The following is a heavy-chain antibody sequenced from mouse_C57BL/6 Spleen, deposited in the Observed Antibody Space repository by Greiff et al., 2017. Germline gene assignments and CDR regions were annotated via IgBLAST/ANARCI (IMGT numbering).Heavy chain of an antibody. V-gene: IGHV3-6*01. Sequence: EVQLQQSGPGLVKPSQSLSLTCSVTGYSITSGYYWNWIRQFPGNKLEWMGYISYDGSNNYNPSLKNRISITRDTSKNQFFLKLNSVTTEDTATYYCARGSSPHWYFDVWGTGTTVTVSS. CDR2: ISYDGSN. CDR1: GYSITSGYY. CDR3: ARGSSPHWYFDV. D-gene: IGHD1-1*01. J-gene: IGHJ1*03.